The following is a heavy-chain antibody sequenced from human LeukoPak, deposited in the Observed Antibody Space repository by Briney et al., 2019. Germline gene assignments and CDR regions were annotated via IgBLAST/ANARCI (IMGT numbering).Heavy chain of an antibody. D-gene: IGHD3-16*01. V-gene: IGHV3-48*03. CDR2: ISGTGSTM. Sequence: PGGSQRASRAASGFTFSSYGMNWVRQAPGKGLEWVSYISGTGSTMYYADSVKGRFTISRDNAKNSLYLQMNSLRVEDTAVYYCARDGGYWGQGTLVTVSS. J-gene: IGHJ4*02. CDR3: ARDGGY. CDR1: GFTFSSYG.